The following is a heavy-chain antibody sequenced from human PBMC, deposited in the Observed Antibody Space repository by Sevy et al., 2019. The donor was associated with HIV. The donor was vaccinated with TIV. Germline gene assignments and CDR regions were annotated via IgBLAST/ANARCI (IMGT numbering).Heavy chain of an antibody. CDR1: GGSISSDSFL. V-gene: IGHV4-39*01. Sequence: SETLSLTCTVSGGSISSDSFLWGWIRQPPGEGLSWIGGISYSGSTYYDPSLKSRITVDVHTSKKQFSLELRSVTAADTAMYYCGTHLHFYGIDVWGPGTTVTVSS. J-gene: IGHJ6*02. CDR2: ISYSGST. CDR3: GTHLHFYGIDV. D-gene: IGHD3-3*02.